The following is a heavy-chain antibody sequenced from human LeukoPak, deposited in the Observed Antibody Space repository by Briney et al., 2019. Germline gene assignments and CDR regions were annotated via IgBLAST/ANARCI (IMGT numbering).Heavy chain of an antibody. CDR3: TRVRQQPGQRPDAFDI. CDR1: GGSLSSSGYY. V-gene: IGHV4-39*07. CDR2: IYYSGST. J-gene: IGHJ3*02. Sequence: PSETLSLTCTVSGGSLSSSGYYCGWTRQPPGKGLEWVGSIYYSGSTYYNPSLKSRVTISVDTSQNPFSLKPSSVTATDTAVYYCTRVRQQPGQRPDAFDIWGQGTMVTVSS. D-gene: IGHD6-13*01.